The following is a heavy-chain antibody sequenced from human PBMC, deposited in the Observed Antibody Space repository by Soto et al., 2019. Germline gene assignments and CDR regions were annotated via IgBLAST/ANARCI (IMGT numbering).Heavy chain of an antibody. CDR2: IWYDGSNK. J-gene: IGHJ6*02. Sequence: GGSLRLSCAASGFTFSSYGMHWVRQAPGKGLEWVAVIWYDGSNKYYADSVKGRFTISRDNSKNTLYLQMNSLRAEDTAVYYCARPFWSGYYRSPYYGMDVWGQGTTVTVSS. CDR3: ARPFWSGYYRSPYYGMDV. CDR1: GFTFSSYG. V-gene: IGHV3-33*01. D-gene: IGHD3-3*01.